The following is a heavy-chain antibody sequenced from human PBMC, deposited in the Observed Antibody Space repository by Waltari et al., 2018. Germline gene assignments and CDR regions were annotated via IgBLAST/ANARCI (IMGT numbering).Heavy chain of an antibody. Sequence: QVQLVQSGAEVKKPGASVKVSCKASGYTFTDYYIPWVRPAPGQGLEWMGGINPNSGGTNYPQKFQGRVTVTRDTSISTAYMELSGLRSDDTAVYYCARDRSSTWYGGSIYWGQGTPVTVSS. CDR3: ARDRSSTWYGGSIY. D-gene: IGHD6-13*01. J-gene: IGHJ4*02. V-gene: IGHV1-2*02. CDR1: GYTFTDYY. CDR2: INPNSGGT.